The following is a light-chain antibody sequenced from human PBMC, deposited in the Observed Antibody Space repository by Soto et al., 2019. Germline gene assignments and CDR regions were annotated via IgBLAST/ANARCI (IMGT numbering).Light chain of an antibody. CDR1: QTISSW. Sequence: DIQMTQSPSTLSGSVGDRVTITCRASQTISSWLAWYQQKPGKAPKLLMFATSYLQGGVPSRFSGSGSSTDFTLTINGLQPEDFATYYCQQSFSFPRTFGQGTKVDIK. J-gene: IGKJ1*01. CDR2: ATS. CDR3: QQSFSFPRT. V-gene: IGKV1-39*01.